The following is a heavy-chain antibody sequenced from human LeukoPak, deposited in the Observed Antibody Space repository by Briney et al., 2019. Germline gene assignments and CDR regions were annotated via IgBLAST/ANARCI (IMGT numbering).Heavy chain of an antibody. CDR3: AELGITMIGGV. Sequence: GGSLRLSCAGSGFTFTRYSINWVRQAPGKGLEWVSYITPSSSTIYYADSVKGRFTISRDNAKNSLYLQMNSLRAEDTAVYYCAELGITMIGGVWGKGTTVTISS. D-gene: IGHD3-10*02. CDR1: GFTFTRYS. V-gene: IGHV3-48*04. J-gene: IGHJ6*04. CDR2: ITPSSSTI.